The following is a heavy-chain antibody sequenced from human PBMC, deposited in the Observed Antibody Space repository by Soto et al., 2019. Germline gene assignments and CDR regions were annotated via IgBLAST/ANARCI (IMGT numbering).Heavy chain of an antibody. CDR1: GFTFSSYA. V-gene: IGHV3-64D*06. J-gene: IGHJ6*02. Sequence: GGSLRLSCSASGFTFSSYAMHWVRQAPGKGLEYVSAISSNGGSTYYADSVKGRFTISRDNSKDTLYLQMSSLRAEDTAVYYCVKVQIVVVPAAIDYGMDVWGQGTTITVS. D-gene: IGHD2-2*01. CDR2: ISSNGGST. CDR3: VKVQIVVVPAAIDYGMDV.